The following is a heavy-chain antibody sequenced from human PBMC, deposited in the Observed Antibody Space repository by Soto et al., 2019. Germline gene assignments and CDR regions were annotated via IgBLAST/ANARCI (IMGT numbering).Heavy chain of an antibody. V-gene: IGHV3-66*01. Sequence: PGGSLRLSCAASGLTVSSNYMSWVRQAQGKGLEWVSVIYSGGSTYYADSVKGRFTISRDNSKNTLYLQMNSLRAEETAVYYCARAIDYGEDPYYFDYWGQGTLVTVSS. CDR1: GLTVSSNY. D-gene: IGHD4-17*01. CDR3: ARAIDYGEDPYYFDY. J-gene: IGHJ4*02. CDR2: IYSGGST.